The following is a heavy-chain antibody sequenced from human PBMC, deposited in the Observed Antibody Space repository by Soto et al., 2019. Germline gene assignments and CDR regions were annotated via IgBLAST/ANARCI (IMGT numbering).Heavy chain of an antibody. V-gene: IGHV2-5*01. CDR1: GFSLSTRGVG. Sequence: QITLKESGPTRVKPTQTLTRTSTFSGFSLSTRGVGGVWSRQPPGKALEWLALIHWNDAKHYNSSLKSRLTISKDTSKNTVVLTMTNMDPVDTATYYCAHREGIMVPGFDPWGPGTLVAVSS. CDR3: AHREGIMVPGFDP. CDR2: IHWNDAK. D-gene: IGHD2-8*01. J-gene: IGHJ5*02.